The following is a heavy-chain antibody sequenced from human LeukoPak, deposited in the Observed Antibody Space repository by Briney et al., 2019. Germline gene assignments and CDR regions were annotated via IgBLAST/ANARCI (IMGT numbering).Heavy chain of an antibody. D-gene: IGHD3-10*01. V-gene: IGHV3-64D*06. CDR2: ISSNGGST. CDR3: VKDGMMVRGRGYFDY. J-gene: IGHJ4*02. CDR1: GFTLSSYA. Sequence: PGGSLRLSCSASGFTLSSYAMHWVRQAPGKGLEYVSAISSNGGSTYYADSVKGRFTISRDNSKNTLYLQMSSLRAEDTAVYHCVKDGMMVRGRGYFDYWGQGTLVTVSS.